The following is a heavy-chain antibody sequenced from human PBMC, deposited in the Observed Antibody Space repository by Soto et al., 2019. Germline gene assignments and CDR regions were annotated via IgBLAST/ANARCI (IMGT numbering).Heavy chain of an antibody. D-gene: IGHD3-10*01. J-gene: IGHJ4*02. CDR3: AKYACLLGSGRRGYFDY. CDR2: IYYSGST. Sequence: QVQLQESGPGLVKPSETLSLTCTVSGGSISNYYWSWIRQPPGQRMVWNGYIYYSGSTNNNPSLNRRLAIAVDTAKNQFSLKLSSVTAADTAVYYGAKYACLLGSGRRGYFDYWGQGTLMTVSS. CDR1: GGSISNYY. V-gene: IGHV4-59*13.